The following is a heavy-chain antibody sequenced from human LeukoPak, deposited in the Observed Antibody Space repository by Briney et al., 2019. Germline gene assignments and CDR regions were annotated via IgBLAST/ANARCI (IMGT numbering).Heavy chain of an antibody. Sequence: PGGSLRLSCAASGFTVSSNYMSWVRQAPGKGLEWVSVIYSGGSTYYADSVKGRFTISRDNSKNTLYLQMNSLRAEDTAVYYCARDRNYYDSSRYHRVDYWGQGTLVTVSS. V-gene: IGHV3-53*01. CDR2: IYSGGST. CDR1: GFTVSSNY. J-gene: IGHJ4*02. D-gene: IGHD3-22*01. CDR3: ARDRNYYDSSRYHRVDY.